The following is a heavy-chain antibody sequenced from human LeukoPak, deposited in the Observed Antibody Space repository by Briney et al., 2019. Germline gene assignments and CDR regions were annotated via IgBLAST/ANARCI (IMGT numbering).Heavy chain of an antibody. J-gene: IGHJ5*02. V-gene: IGHV3-30-3*01. CDR3: ARDVASSSSFDPWFDP. CDR1: GFTFSSYA. D-gene: IGHD6-6*01. CDR2: ISYVGSNK. Sequence: GGSLRLSCAASGFTFSSYAMHWVRQAPGKGLEWVAVISYVGSNKYYADSVKGRFTISRDNSKNTLYLQMNSLRAEDTAVYYCARDVASSSSFDPWFDPWGQGTLVTVSS.